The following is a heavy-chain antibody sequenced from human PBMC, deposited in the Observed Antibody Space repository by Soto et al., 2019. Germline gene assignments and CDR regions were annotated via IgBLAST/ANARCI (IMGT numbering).Heavy chain of an antibody. CDR2: IYYSGST. Sequence: PSETLSLTCTASGGSISSYYWSWIRQPPGKGLEWIGYIYYSGSTNYNPSLKSRVTISVDTSKNQFSLKLSSVTAADTAVYYCARLAYYYDNSGYAFDIWGQGTMVTVSS. CDR3: ARLAYYYDNSGYAFDI. J-gene: IGHJ3*02. V-gene: IGHV4-59*08. D-gene: IGHD3-22*01. CDR1: GGSISSYY.